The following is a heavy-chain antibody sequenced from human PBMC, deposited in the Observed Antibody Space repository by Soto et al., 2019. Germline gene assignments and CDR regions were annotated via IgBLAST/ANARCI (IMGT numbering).Heavy chain of an antibody. V-gene: IGHV4-39*02. CDR3: AKDASCYSCGA. J-gene: IGHJ4*02. Sequence: QLQLQESGPGLVKPSETLSLTCAVSGAAISSSSLYWGWFRQPPGKGLEWIGSIRYGGDASFNPSLKSRVTISIDTSKNHFSLSLRSVTAADTAIYYCAKDASCYSCGAWGQGAPVTVSS. D-gene: IGHD2-15*01. CDR2: IRYGGDA. CDR1: GAAISSSSLY.